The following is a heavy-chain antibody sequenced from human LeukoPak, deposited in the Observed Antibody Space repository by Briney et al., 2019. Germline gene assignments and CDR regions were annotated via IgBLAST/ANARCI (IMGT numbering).Heavy chain of an antibody. CDR2: ISGNSGAI. D-gene: IGHD1-26*01. CDR1: GFTFSSYS. V-gene: IGHV3-48*04. Sequence: GGSLRLSCTASGFTFSSYSMNWVRQAPGRGLEWVSFISGNSGAIVYADSVKGRFTISRDNAMNSVYLQMNSLRAEDTAVYYCARDRGGSYTPLGYWGQGVLVTVSS. J-gene: IGHJ4*02. CDR3: ARDRGGSYTPLGY.